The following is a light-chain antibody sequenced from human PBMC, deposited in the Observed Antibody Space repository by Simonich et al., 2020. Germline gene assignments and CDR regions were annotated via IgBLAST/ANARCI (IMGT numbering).Light chain of an antibody. CDR2: AVS. CDR3: CSYAGSYTFV. CDR1: SSDVGSYNL. Sequence: QSALTQPASVSGSPGKSITISCTGNSSDVGSYNLVSWYQQHPGKAPKHRIYAVSKRPSGVPARFSGSKSGNTASLTISGLQAEDEAYYYCCSYAGSYTFVFGGGTKLTVL. J-gene: IGLJ3*02. V-gene: IGLV2-11*01.